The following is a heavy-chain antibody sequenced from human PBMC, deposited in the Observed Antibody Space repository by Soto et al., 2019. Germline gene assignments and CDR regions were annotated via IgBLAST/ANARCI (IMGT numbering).Heavy chain of an antibody. CDR2: IYYSGST. D-gene: IGHD2-15*01. CDR3: ARASSGGSFNDPFDI. CDR1: CGAISSGGYY. V-gene: IGHV4-31*03. Sequence: SETLSLTYTVFCGAISSGGYYWSWIRQHPGKGLEWIGYIYYSGSTYYNPSLKSRVTISVDTSKNQFSLKLSSVTAADTAVYYCARASSGGSFNDPFDIWGQGTMVTVSS. J-gene: IGHJ3*02.